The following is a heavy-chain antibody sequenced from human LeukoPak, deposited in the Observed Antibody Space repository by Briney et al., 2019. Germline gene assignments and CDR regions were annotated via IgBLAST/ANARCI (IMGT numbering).Heavy chain of an antibody. Sequence: SETLSLTCTVSGGSISSSSYYWGWIRQPPGKGLEWIGSIYYSGSTYYNPSLKSRVTISVDTSKNQFSLKLSSVTAADTAVYYCARHSTVTTSAAGYWDQGTLVTVSS. CDR1: GGSISSSSYY. CDR2: IYYSGST. V-gene: IGHV4-39*01. CDR3: ARHSTVTTSAAGY. D-gene: IGHD4-17*01. J-gene: IGHJ4*02.